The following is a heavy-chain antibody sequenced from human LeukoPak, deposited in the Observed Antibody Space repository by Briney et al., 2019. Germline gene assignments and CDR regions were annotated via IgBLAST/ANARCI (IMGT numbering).Heavy chain of an antibody. CDR2: ISSDGGNT. D-gene: IGHD2-8*02. Sequence: GGSLRLSGAASGFTFSSYSMHWVRQAPGKGLEYVSAISSDGGNTYYADSVKGRFTISRDNSKNTLYLQMGSLRAEDTAVYYCARVSGGTYLYYFDYWGQGTLVTVSS. J-gene: IGHJ4*02. CDR1: GFTFSSYS. V-gene: IGHV3-64*02. CDR3: ARVSGGTYLYYFDY.